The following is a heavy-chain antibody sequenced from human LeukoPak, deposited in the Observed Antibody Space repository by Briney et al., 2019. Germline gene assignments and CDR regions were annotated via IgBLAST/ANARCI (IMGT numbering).Heavy chain of an antibody. V-gene: IGHV4-30-2*01. J-gene: IGHJ6*02. CDR2: IYHSGST. CDR3: ARHSGSYDFWSGYYGYGMDV. CDR1: GGSLSSGGYS. Sequence: SQTLSLTCAVSGGSLSSGGYSWSWLRQPPGKGLEWIGYIYHSGSTYYNPSLKSRVTISVDRSKNQFSLKLSSVTASDTAVYYCARHSGSYDFWSGYYGYGMDVWGQGTTVTVSS. D-gene: IGHD3-3*01.